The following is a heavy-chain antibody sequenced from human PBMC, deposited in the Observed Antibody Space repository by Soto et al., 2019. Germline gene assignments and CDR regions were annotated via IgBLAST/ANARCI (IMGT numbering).Heavy chain of an antibody. CDR3: AIFDFWSVLDAFDI. CDR2: ISSSSSYI. V-gene: IGHV3-21*01. J-gene: IGHJ3*02. D-gene: IGHD3-3*01. Sequence: EVQLVESGGGLVKPGGSLRLSCAASGFTFSSYSMNWVRQAPGKGLEWVSSISSSSSYIYYADSVKGRFTISRDNAKNSLYLQMNSLRAEDTAVYYCAIFDFWSVLDAFDIWGQGTMVTVSS. CDR1: GFTFSSYS.